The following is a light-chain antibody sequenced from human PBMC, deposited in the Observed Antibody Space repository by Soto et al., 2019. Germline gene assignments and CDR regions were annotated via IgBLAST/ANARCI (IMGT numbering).Light chain of an antibody. CDR3: QQHNSWPLT. CDR1: QSLSGN. V-gene: IGKV3-15*01. Sequence: ENVLTQSPGTLSLSPGQIATLSCIASQSLSGNYLAWYQQKPGQAPRVLIYRASTRAIGIPARFSGSGSGTEFTLSITGLQSEDFAVYYCQQHNSWPLTFGGGTKVDI. J-gene: IGKJ4*01. CDR2: RAS.